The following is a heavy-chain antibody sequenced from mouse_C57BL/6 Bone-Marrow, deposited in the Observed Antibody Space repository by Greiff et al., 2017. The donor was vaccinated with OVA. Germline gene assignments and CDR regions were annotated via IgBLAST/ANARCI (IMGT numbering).Heavy chain of an antibody. CDR1: GYTFTDYE. CDR2: IDPETGGT. Sequence: QVHVKQSGAELVRPGASVTLSCKASGYTFTDYEMHWVKQTPVHGLEWIGAIDPETGGTAYNQKFKGKAILTADKSSSTAYMELRSLTSEDSAVYYCTRGGGYDGYSYFDVWGTGTTVTVSS. CDR3: TRGGGYDGYSYFDV. D-gene: IGHD2-3*01. V-gene: IGHV1-15*01. J-gene: IGHJ1*03.